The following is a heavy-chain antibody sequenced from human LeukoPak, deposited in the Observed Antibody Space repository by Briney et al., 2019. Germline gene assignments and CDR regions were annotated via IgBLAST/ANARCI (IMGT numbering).Heavy chain of an antibody. V-gene: IGHV3-23*01. J-gene: IGHJ4*02. CDR1: GFTFSDYA. Sequence: TGGSLRLSCATSGFTFSDYAMHWVRQAPGRGLEWVSYISSNGNSAYYSDSVKGRFTISRDGSRSTLYLQMNSLRAEDTAIYYCAKLWSRFYETGEYDSWGQGILVTVSS. CDR2: ISSNGNSA. CDR3: AKLWSRFYETGEYDS. D-gene: IGHD7-27*01.